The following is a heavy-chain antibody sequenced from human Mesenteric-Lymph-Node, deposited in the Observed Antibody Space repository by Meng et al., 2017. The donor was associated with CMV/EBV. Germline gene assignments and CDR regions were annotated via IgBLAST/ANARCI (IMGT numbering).Heavy chain of an antibody. Sequence: FSGYSWNWIRQPPGKGLEWIGEVNHSGTTNYNASLKSRVTISVDTSSNQFSLRLSSLTAADTAMYYCARGSFYFYDASGSYHRIWFDPWGQGTLVTVSS. J-gene: IGHJ5*02. V-gene: IGHV4-34*13. CDR3: ARGSFYFYDASGSYHRIWFDP. CDR1: FSGYS. D-gene: IGHD3-22*01. CDR2: VNHSGTT.